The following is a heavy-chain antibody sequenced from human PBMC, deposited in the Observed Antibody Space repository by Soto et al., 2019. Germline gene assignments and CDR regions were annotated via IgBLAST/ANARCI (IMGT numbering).Heavy chain of an antibody. CDR2: INAGNGNT. CDR3: SGSYSYYGMDV. V-gene: IGHV1-3*05. Sequence: QVQLVQSGAEEKKPGASVKVSCKASGYTFTSYAMHWVRQAPGQRLEWMGWINAGNGNTKYSQKFQGRVTITRDTSASTAYMELISLRSEDTAVYYCSGSYSYYGMDVWGQGTTVTVSS. CDR1: GYTFTSYA. D-gene: IGHD3-10*01. J-gene: IGHJ6*02.